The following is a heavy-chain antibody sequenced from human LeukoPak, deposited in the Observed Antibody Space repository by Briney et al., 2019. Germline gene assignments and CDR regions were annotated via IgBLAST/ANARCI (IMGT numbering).Heavy chain of an antibody. CDR2: IYYSGGT. J-gene: IGHJ4*02. CDR1: GGSISSSSYY. CDR3: ARRYSSSWYTFDY. V-gene: IGHV4-39*01. Sequence: SETLSLTCTVSGGSISSSSYYWGWIRQPPGKGLEWIGSIYYSGGTYYNPSLKSRVTISVDTSKNQFSLKLSSVTAADTAVYYCARRYSSSWYTFDYWGQGTLVTVSS. D-gene: IGHD6-13*01.